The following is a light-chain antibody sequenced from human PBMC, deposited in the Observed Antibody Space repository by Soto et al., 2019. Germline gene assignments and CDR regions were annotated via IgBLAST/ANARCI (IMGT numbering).Light chain of an antibody. CDR3: QQDNNWPWT. Sequence: MVITLSPATLSVYKGGRATLSCRASQSISDTLAWYQQKPGQAPRLLIHGASTRATGFPARFSGSGSGTDFTLTISSLQSEDFAVYYCQQDNNWPWTFGQGTKVDI. V-gene: IGKV3-15*01. CDR2: GAS. J-gene: IGKJ1*01. CDR1: QSISDT.